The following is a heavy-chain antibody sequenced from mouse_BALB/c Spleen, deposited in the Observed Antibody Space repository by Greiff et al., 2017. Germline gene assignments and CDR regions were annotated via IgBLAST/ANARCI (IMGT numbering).Heavy chain of an antibody. Sequence: VQLHQSGAELAKPGASVKMSCKASGYTFTSYWMHWVKQRPGQGLEWIGYINPSTGYTEYNQKFKDKATLTADKSSSTVYMELSRLTSEDSAVYCCARHEDRYYYGSSYRGPFDYWGQGTTLTVSS. CDR2: INPSTGYT. D-gene: IGHD1-1*01. J-gene: IGHJ2*01. CDR1: GYTFTSYW. V-gene: IGHV1-7*01. CDR3: ARHEDRYYYGSSYRGPFDY.